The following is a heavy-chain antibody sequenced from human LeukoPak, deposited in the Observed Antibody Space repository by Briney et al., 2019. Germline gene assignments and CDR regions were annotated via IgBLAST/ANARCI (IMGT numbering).Heavy chain of an antibody. V-gene: IGHV1-8*01. CDR3: ATGVVVSSLTLDY. CDR2: MNPKTGNT. Sequence: ASVKVSCKASGYTFTNFDINWVRQATGQGLEWMGWMNPKTGNTGSAQKFQGRVTMTEDTSTDTAYMELSSLRSEDTAVYYCATGVVVSSLTLDYWGQGTLVTVSS. CDR1: GYTFTNFD. J-gene: IGHJ4*02. D-gene: IGHD3-22*01.